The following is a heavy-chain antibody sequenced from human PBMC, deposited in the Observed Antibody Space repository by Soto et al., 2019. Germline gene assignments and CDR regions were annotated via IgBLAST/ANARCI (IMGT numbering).Heavy chain of an antibody. CDR1: GSTFSSYA. CDR3: ARESRYCSGGSCYFLPGIDY. Sequence: QVQLVQSGAEVKKPGSSVKVSCKASGSTFSSYAISWVRQAPGQGLEWMGGIIPIFGTANNAQKFQGRVTSTADESTSTAYMELSSLRSEDTAVYYCARESRYCSGGSCYFLPGIDYWGQGTLVTVSS. J-gene: IGHJ4*02. V-gene: IGHV1-69*12. D-gene: IGHD2-15*01. CDR2: IIPIFGTA.